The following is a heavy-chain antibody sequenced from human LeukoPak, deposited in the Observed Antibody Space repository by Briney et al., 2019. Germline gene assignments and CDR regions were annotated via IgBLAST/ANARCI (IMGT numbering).Heavy chain of an antibody. CDR3: ARVYSSSHNWFDT. J-gene: IGHJ5*02. V-gene: IGHV4-39*07. Sequence: SETLSLTCTVSGGSISTTSYFWAWIRQPPGEGLEWIGSIYYSGTTYYNSSLKSRVTISVGRSKNHFSLNLSSLTAADTAVYYCARVYSSSHNWFDTWGQGTQVTVSS. D-gene: IGHD6-13*01. CDR1: GGSISTTSYF. CDR2: IYYSGTT.